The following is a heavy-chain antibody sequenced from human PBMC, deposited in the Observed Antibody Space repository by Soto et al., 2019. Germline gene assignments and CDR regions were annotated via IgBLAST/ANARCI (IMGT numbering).Heavy chain of an antibody. CDR3: ASDTGASSGWYKDYYYYGMDV. CDR1: GFTFSSYD. D-gene: IGHD6-19*01. V-gene: IGHV3-13*01. Sequence: GGSLSLSCAASGFTFSSYDMHWVRQATGKGLEWVSAIGTAGDTYYPDSVKSRFTISRENAKNSLYLQMNSLGAEDTAVHYCASDTGASSGWYKDYYYYGMDVWGQGTTVTVSS. CDR2: IGTAGDT. J-gene: IGHJ6*02.